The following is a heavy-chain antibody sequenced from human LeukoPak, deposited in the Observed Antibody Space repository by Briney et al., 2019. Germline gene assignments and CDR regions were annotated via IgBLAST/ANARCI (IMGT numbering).Heavy chain of an antibody. J-gene: IGHJ4*02. D-gene: IGHD6-13*01. CDR1: GGSISSYY. Sequence: SETMSLTCTVSGGSISSYYWSWIRQPAGKGLEWIGRIYTSGSTNYNPSLKSRVTMSVDTSKIQFALMLSSVTAADTAVYYCARDSAKLGQKTIAAAGTRAFDYWGQGTLVTVSS. V-gene: IGHV4-4*07. CDR2: IYTSGST. CDR3: ARDSAKLGQKTIAAAGTRAFDY.